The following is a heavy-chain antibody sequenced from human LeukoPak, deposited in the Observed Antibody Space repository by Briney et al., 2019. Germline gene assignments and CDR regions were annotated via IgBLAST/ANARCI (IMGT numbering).Heavy chain of an antibody. CDR2: IYYSGST. Sequence: PSETLSLTCTVSGGSISSSSYYWGWIRQPPGKGLEWIGSIYYSGSTYYNPSLKSRVTISVDTSKNQFSLKLSSVTAADTAVYYCARQFTYSGSYLGYWGQGTLVTVSS. CDR3: ARQFTYSGSYLGY. V-gene: IGHV4-39*01. D-gene: IGHD1-26*01. J-gene: IGHJ4*02. CDR1: GGSISSSSYY.